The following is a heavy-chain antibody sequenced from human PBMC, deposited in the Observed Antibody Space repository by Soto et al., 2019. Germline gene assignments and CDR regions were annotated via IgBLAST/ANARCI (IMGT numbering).Heavy chain of an antibody. V-gene: IGHV6-1*01. Sequence: SQTLSLTCAISGESVSSTSVTWNWIRQSPSRGLEWLGRTYYRSKWYNDYAVSVKGRISLNSDTSKNHLSLQLNSVTPEDTAVYYSVKHTGNSGLDYWGPGTLVTVSS. J-gene: IGHJ4*02. CDR2: TYYRSKWYN. CDR3: VKHTGNSGLDY. CDR1: GESVSSTSVT. D-gene: IGHD5-18*01.